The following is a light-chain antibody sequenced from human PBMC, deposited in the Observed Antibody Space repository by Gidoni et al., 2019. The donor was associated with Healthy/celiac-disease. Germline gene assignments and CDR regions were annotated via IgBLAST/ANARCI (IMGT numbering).Light chain of an antibody. V-gene: IGKV3-11*01. Sequence: EIVLTQSPATLSLSPGERATLSCRASQSVSSYLAWYQQKPGQAPRLLIYDASNRATGIPARFSGSGSGTDFTLTISSLEPEDFAVYYCQQRSNLIFTFGPXTKVDIK. CDR3: QQRSNLIFT. CDR1: QSVSSY. J-gene: IGKJ3*01. CDR2: DAS.